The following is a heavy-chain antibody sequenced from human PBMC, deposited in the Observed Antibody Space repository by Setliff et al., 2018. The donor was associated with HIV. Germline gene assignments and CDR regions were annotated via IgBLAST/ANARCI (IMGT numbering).Heavy chain of an antibody. D-gene: IGHD2-2*01. CDR1: GFTFTNSA. J-gene: IGHJ4*02. CDR2: IVVGSGNT. Sequence: SVKVSCKASGFTFTNSAVQWVRQARGQRLEWIGWIVVGSGNTNYAQKFQERVTITRDMSTSRAYMELSGLRAEDTAVYYCVPESSTFLNWGPGSLVTVSS. CDR3: VPESSTFLN. V-gene: IGHV1-58*01.